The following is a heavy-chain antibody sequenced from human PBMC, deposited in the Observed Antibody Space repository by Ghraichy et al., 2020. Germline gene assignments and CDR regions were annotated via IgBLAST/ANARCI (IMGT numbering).Heavy chain of an antibody. J-gene: IGHJ4*02. CDR3: AKDVGGGGGSCFLH. CDR1: GFSFSGYW. V-gene: IGHV3-74*01. Sequence: GGSLRLSCAASGFSFSGYWMHWVRQGLGKGLMWVSRINSDGTTTSYADSVEGRFTISRDNTKNTLYLQMNSLRAEDTAVYYWAKDVGGGGGSCFLHWGQGTLVTVSS. CDR2: INSDGTTT. D-gene: IGHD2-15*01.